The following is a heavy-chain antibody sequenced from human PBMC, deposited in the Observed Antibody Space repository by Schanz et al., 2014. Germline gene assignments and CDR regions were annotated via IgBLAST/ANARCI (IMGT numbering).Heavy chain of an antibody. V-gene: IGHV3-23*04. J-gene: IGHJ5*02. CDR2: ILGLASTT. CDR3: TRDVRLDRRGNWFDP. Sequence: EVQLVESGGGLVQPGGSLRLSCAASGFNFSSYSLNWVRQAPGKGLEWVSAILGLASTTYYADSVKGRFTISRDNSKNVLYLQMNSLRAEDTAVDYCTRDVRLDRRGNWFDPWGRGTLVTVSS. D-gene: IGHD1-1*01. CDR1: GFNFSSYS.